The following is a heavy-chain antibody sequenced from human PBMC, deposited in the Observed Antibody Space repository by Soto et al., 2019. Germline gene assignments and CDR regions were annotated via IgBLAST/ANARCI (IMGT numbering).Heavy chain of an antibody. Sequence: SETLSLTCTVSGGSISSYYWSWIRQPPGKGLEWIGYIYYSGSTNYNPSLKSRVTISVDTSKNQFSLKLSSVTAADTAVYYCARVYSAYDPPYYSSGMDVGAKGPTFTSPS. V-gene: IGHV4-59*01. CDR2: IYYSGST. D-gene: IGHD5-12*01. J-gene: IGHJ6*04. CDR1: GGSISSYY. CDR3: ARVYSAYDPPYYSSGMDV.